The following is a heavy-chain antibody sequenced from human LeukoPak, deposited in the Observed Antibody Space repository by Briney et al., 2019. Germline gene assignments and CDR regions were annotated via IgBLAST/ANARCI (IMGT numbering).Heavy chain of an antibody. CDR3: AREANGIAVAGTFYY. V-gene: IGHV3-74*01. D-gene: IGHD6-19*01. CDR1: GFTFSSYW. J-gene: IGHJ4*02. CDR2: IYSDGSRT. Sequence: PGGSLRLSCAASGFTFSSYWMHWVRHAPGKGLVWVSRIYSDGSRTNYADSVKGRFTISRDNAKNTLYLQMNSLRAEDTAVYYCAREANGIAVAGTFYYWGQGTLVTVSS.